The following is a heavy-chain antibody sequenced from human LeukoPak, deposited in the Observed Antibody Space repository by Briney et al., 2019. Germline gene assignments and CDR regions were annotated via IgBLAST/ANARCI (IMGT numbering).Heavy chain of an antibody. CDR1: GGSISSSSYY. CDR2: ISSSSSTI. D-gene: IGHD2-2*01. J-gene: IGHJ6*03. CDR3: ARGGYCSSTSCYFGYYMDV. V-gene: IGHV3-11*04. Sequence: LSLTCTVSGGSISSSSYYWGWIRQPPGKGLEWVSYISSSSSTIYYADPVKGRFTISRDNAKNSLYLQMNSLRAGDTAVYYCARGGYCSSTSCYFGYYMDVWGKGTTVTVSS.